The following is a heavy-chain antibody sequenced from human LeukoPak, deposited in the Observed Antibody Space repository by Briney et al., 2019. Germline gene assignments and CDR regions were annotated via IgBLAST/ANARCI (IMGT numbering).Heavy chain of an antibody. CDR2: ISAYNGNT. V-gene: IGHV1-18*01. CDR1: GYTFTSYG. J-gene: IGHJ3*02. D-gene: IGHD6-19*01. Sequence: ASVKVSCKASGYTFTSYGIIWVRQAPGQGLEWMGWISAYNGNTNYAQKLQGRVTMTTDTSTSTAYMELRSLRSDDTAVYYCASYIAVAGMGDAFDIWGQGTMVTVSS. CDR3: ASYIAVAGMGDAFDI.